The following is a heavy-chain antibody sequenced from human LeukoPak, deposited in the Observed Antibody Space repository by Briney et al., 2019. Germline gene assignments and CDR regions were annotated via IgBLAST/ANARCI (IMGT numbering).Heavy chain of an antibody. Sequence: GGSLRLSCAASGFTFSTYAMNWVRQAPGKGLEWVSIISGRGERTYYADSVKGRFTISRDNAKNSLYLQMNSLRAEDTAVYYCARESANDYGDNHAGACLDYWGQGNLVTVSS. V-gene: IGHV3-23*01. J-gene: IGHJ4*02. CDR1: GFTFSTYA. CDR2: ISGRGERT. D-gene: IGHD4-17*01. CDR3: ARESANDYGDNHAGACLDY.